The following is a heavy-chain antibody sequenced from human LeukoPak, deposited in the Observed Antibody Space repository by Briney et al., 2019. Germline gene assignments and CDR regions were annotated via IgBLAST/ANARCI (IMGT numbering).Heavy chain of an antibody. Sequence: ASVKVSCKASEYTFTRYYMHWVRQAPGQGREWMGWINPNTGGRNSAQKFQGRVTMTRDTSITTAYMELRSLEYDDTAVYYCAKDFRDQWLVNAFHIWGQGTMVTVSS. J-gene: IGHJ3*02. CDR2: INPNTGGR. D-gene: IGHD6-19*01. CDR1: EYTFTRYY. CDR3: AKDFRDQWLVNAFHI. V-gene: IGHV1-2*02.